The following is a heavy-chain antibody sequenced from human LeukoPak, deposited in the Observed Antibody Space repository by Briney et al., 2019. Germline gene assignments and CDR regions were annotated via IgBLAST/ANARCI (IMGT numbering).Heavy chain of an antibody. J-gene: IGHJ5*02. Sequence: ASVKVSCKASGYTFTGYYMHWVRQAPGQGLEWMGWINPNSGGTNYAQKFQGRVTMTRDTSIGTAYMELSRLRSVDTAVYYCARARGDIVVVPAAIWFDPWGQGTLVTVSS. CDR3: ARARGDIVVVPAAIWFDP. CDR2: INPNSGGT. V-gene: IGHV1-2*02. CDR1: GYTFTGYY. D-gene: IGHD2-2*01.